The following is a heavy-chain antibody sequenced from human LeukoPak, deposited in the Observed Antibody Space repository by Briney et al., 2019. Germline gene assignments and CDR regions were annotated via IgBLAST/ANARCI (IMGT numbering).Heavy chain of an antibody. Sequence: GRSLRLSCAASGFTFDEFAMHWVRHVPGKGLEWGSGIRWNSGSIGYADSVKGRFTISRDNAKNSLYLQMKSLRAEDTALYYCAKDLSVAGTEGFDYWGQGTLVTVSS. CDR3: AKDLSVAGTEGFDY. CDR2: IRWNSGSI. D-gene: IGHD6-19*01. J-gene: IGHJ4*02. V-gene: IGHV3-9*01. CDR1: GFTFDEFA.